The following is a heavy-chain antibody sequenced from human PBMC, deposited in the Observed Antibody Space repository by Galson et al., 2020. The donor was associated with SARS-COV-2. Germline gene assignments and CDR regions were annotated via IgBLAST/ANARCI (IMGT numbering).Heavy chain of an antibody. CDR1: GYTFTGYY. V-gene: IGHV1-2*02. D-gene: IGHD1-26*01. J-gene: IGHJ4*02. Sequence: ASVKVSCKASGYTFTGYYMHWVRQAPGQGLEWMGWINPNSGGTNYAQKFQGRVTMTRDTSISTAYMELSRLRSDDTAVYYCARVVGATTEFDYWGQGTLVTISS. CDR2: INPNSGGT. CDR3: ARVVGATTEFDY.